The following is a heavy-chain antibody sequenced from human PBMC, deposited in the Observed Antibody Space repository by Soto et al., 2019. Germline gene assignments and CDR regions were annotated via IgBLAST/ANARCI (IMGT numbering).Heavy chain of an antibody. CDR2: VSFSGNSP. CDR3: AKRVSSGGGGGPFYFDY. D-gene: IGHD2-15*01. J-gene: IGHJ4*02. V-gene: IGHV3-23*01. Sequence: PGGSLRLSCAASGFKFSAFAMTWVRQVPGKGLEWVSSVSFSGNSPYYADAVKGRFTISKDNSNNTLYLQMNSLRDDDTAIYYCAKRVSSGGGGGPFYFDYRGQGIQVTVSS. CDR1: GFKFSAFA.